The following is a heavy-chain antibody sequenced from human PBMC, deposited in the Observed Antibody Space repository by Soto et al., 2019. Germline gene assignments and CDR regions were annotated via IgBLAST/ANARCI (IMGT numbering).Heavy chain of an antibody. J-gene: IGHJ4*02. CDR3: VKGGPEAGRDFDY. Sequence: QVRLVESGGGVVQAGRSLRLSCEASGFTFRDYGMNWVRQAPGKGLEWVGVILYDGSESYYADSVKGRFSFSRDNSNNILYLKRNSLRTEDTAVYYCVKGGPEAGRDFDYWGQGTLVTVSS. CDR1: GFTFRDYG. CDR2: ILYDGSES. V-gene: IGHV3-30*18. D-gene: IGHD6-19*01.